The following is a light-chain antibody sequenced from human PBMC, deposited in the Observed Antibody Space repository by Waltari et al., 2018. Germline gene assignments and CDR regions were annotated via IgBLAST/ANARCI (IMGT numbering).Light chain of an antibody. CDR1: QSIGPY. V-gene: IGKV1-39*01. CDR2: DAS. Sequence: DIEMTQSPSSLSASVGDRVIITCRASQSIGPYINWYQQKPGKAPKLLLYDASILQTGVQSKVSGSGSGTVFTLTISSLQPEDFATYYCQQNSNVPPTFGLGTKVEIK. J-gene: IGKJ1*01. CDR3: QQNSNVPPT.